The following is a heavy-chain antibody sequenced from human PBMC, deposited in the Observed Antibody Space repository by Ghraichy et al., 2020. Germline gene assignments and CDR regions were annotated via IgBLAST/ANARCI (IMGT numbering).Heavy chain of an antibody. CDR2: ISGSGGST. Sequence: GESLNISCAASGFTFNNYTMSWVRQAPGKGLEWVSVISGSGGSTYYADSVKGRFTISRDNSKNTLYLQMNSLRAEDTAVYYCAKDRWSGSYRDYYYVMDVWGQGTTVTVSS. V-gene: IGHV3-23*01. J-gene: IGHJ6*02. CDR1: GFTFNNYT. D-gene: IGHD1-26*01. CDR3: AKDRWSGSYRDYYYVMDV.